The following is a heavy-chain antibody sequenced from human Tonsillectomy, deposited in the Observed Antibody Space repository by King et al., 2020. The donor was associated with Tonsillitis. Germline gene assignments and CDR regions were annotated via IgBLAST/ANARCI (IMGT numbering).Heavy chain of an antibody. D-gene: IGHD2-21*01. CDR3: ARSTYCGGECPPVGYWYFDL. CDR1: GGSIISGSYD. V-gene: IGHV4-61*02. J-gene: IGHJ2*01. Sequence: VQLQESGPGLVKPSQTLSLTCTVSGGSIISGSYDWSWIRQPAGKGLEWIGHIYTSGSTNYNPSLKSRVTMSVDTSKNQFSLKLSSVTATDTAVYFCARSTYCGGECPPVGYWYFDLWGRGTLVTVSS. CDR2: IYTSGST.